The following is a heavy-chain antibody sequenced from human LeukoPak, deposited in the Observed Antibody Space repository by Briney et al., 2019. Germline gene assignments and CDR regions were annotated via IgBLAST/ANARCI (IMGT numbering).Heavy chain of an antibody. V-gene: IGHV3-21*01. Sequence: GGSLRLSCAASGFTFSSYSMNWVRQAPGKGLEWVSSISSSSSYIYYADSVKGRFTISRDNAKNSLYLQMNSLRAEDTAVYYCARDAFPSSGGDYRGQGTLVTVSS. J-gene: IGHJ4*02. CDR2: ISSSSSYI. D-gene: IGHD3-10*01. CDR1: GFTFSSYS. CDR3: ARDAFPSSGGDY.